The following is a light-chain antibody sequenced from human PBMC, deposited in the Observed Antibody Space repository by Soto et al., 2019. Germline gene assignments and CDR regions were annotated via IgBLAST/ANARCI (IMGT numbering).Light chain of an antibody. CDR1: QSITNR. Sequence: DIQMTQSPSTLSASVGDRVTITCRASQSITNRLAWYQQKLGKAPKVLIYDASNLERGVPSRFSGSGSGTEFTLSMSSLQPDDFATYWCQHYGGLWTFGQGTKVEVK. CDR2: DAS. V-gene: IGKV1-5*01. J-gene: IGKJ1*01. CDR3: QHYGGLWT.